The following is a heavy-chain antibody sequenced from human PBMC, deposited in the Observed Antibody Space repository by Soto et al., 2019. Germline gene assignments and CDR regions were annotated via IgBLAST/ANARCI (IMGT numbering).Heavy chain of an antibody. CDR1: GGSINTYY. J-gene: IGHJ4*02. Sequence: SETLSLTCTVSGGSINTYYWSLVLQPPGKGRGWIGYVDYSGNSDSSPSLKSRVTISIDTSKKQVSLKLNSVTAADTAVYYCARNWFSVAGRFHFDYWGKGIPVTVSS. CDR3: ARNWFSVAGRFHFDY. CDR2: VDYSGNS. V-gene: IGHV4-59*01. D-gene: IGHD6-19*01.